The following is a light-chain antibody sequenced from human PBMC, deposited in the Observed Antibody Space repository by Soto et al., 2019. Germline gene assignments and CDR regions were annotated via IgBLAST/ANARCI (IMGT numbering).Light chain of an antibody. CDR1: QSVSSN. J-gene: IGKJ5*01. CDR3: QQYNNWPPIT. V-gene: IGKV3-15*01. Sequence: EIVMTPSPATLSVSPVERATLSCRASQSVSSNLAWYQQKPGQAPRLLIYGASTRATGIPARFSGSGSGTEFTLTISSLQSEDLAVYYGQQYNNWPPITFGQGTRLETK. CDR2: GAS.